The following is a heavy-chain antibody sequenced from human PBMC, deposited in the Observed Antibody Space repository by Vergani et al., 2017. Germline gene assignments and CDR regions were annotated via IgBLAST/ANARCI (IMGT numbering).Heavy chain of an antibody. D-gene: IGHD6-6*01. V-gene: IGHV1-69*01. Sequence: QVQLVQSGAEVKKPGSSVKVSCKASGGTFSSYAISWVRQAPGQGLEWMGGIITIFGTANYAQKFQGRVTITADESTSTAYMELSSLRSEDTAVYYCARARGIAARPGGYYYMDVWGKGTTVTVSS. CDR3: ARARGIAARPGGYYYMDV. J-gene: IGHJ6*03. CDR2: IITIFGTA. CDR1: GGTFSSYA.